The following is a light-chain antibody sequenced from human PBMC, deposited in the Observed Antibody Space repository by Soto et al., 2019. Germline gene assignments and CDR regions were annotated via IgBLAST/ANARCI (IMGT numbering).Light chain of an antibody. CDR2: GAS. CDR1: QSVASAY. V-gene: IGKV3-20*01. CDR3: QQYGDSRWT. J-gene: IGKJ1*01. Sequence: EIVLTQSPGTLSLSPGERATLSCRASQSVASAYLAWYQHKPGQAPRLLIYGASSRATGIPHRISGSGFGTDFTLTISGVEREDFAVYYCQQYGDSRWTFGQGTKV.